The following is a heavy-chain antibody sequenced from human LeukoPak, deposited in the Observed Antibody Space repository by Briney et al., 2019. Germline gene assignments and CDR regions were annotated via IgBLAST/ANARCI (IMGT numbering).Heavy chain of an antibody. V-gene: IGHV1-8*01. Sequence: GASVKVSCKASGYTFTSYDINWVRQATGQGLEWMGWMNPNSGNTGYAQKIQGRVTLTRNTSISTAYMELSSLRSEDTAVYYCARTAVAGGLLLYYGMDVWGQGTTVTVSS. CDR2: MNPNSGNT. CDR3: ARTAVAGGLLLYYGMDV. CDR1: GYTFTSYD. D-gene: IGHD6-19*01. J-gene: IGHJ6*02.